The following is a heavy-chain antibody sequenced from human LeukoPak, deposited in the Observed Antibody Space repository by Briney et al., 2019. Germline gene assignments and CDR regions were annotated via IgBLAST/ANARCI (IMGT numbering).Heavy chain of an antibody. J-gene: IGHJ4*02. CDR3: AKGVVVVPAAGHYFDY. D-gene: IGHD2-2*01. CDR1: GFTFSSYA. CDR2: ISGNSGST. V-gene: IGHV3-23*01. Sequence: GGSLRLSCAASGFTFSSYAMSWVRQTPGKGLEWVSSISGNSGSTHYADSVKGRFTISRDNSKNTLYLQMNSLRAEGTAVYYCAKGVVVVPAAGHYFDYWGQGTLVTVSS.